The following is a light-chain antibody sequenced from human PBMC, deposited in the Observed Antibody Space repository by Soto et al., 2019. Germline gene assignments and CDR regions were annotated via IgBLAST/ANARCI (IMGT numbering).Light chain of an antibody. CDR2: RNN. CDR1: SSNIGSNY. V-gene: IGLV1-47*01. CDR3: ATWDDSLSNYV. Sequence: QFVLTQPPSASGTPGQRVTISCSGSSSNIGSNYVYWYQHLTGTAPKLLIYRNNQRPSGVPDRFSGSKSGTSASLAISGLRSEDEADYYCATWDDSLSNYVFGTGTKVTVL. J-gene: IGLJ1*01.